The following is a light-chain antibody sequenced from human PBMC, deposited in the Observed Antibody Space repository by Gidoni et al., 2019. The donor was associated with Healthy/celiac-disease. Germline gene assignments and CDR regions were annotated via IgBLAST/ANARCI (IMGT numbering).Light chain of an antibody. CDR1: QSISSY. CDR3: QQSYSSLPGT. J-gene: IGKJ1*01. V-gene: IGKV1-39*01. CDR2: AAS. Sequence: IPMTQSTSSLSASIGDRVTITCRASQSISSYLNWYQQKPGKAPKLLIYAASSLQSGVPSRFSGSGSGTDFTLTISSLQPEDFAAYYCQQSYSSLPGTFGQGTKVEIK.